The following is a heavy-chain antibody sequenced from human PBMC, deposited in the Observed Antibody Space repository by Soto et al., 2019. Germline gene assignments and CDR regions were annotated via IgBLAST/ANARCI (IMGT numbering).Heavy chain of an antibody. Sequence: SETLSLTCTVSGGSISSYYRSWIRQPPGKGLEWIGYIYYSGSTNYNPSLKSRVTISVDTSKNQFSLKRSSVTAADTAVYYCARDGSVGSGWSLGYWGQGTLVTVSS. D-gene: IGHD6-19*01. J-gene: IGHJ4*02. CDR1: GGSISSYY. V-gene: IGHV4-59*01. CDR2: IYYSGST. CDR3: ARDGSVGSGWSLGY.